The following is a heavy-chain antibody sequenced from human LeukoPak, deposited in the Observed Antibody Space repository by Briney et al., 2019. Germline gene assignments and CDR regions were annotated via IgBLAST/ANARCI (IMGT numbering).Heavy chain of an antibody. CDR1: GFTFSSYG. CDR3: ARESEEVGIAAASYNYYYYYGMDV. Sequence: GRSLRLSCAASGFTFSSYGMHWVRQAPGKGLEWVAVIWYDGSNKYYAASVKGRFTISRDNSKNTLYLKMNSLRAEDTAVYYCARESEEVGIAAASYNYYYYYGMDVWGQGTTVTVSS. D-gene: IGHD6-13*01. V-gene: IGHV3-33*01. J-gene: IGHJ6*02. CDR2: IWYDGSNK.